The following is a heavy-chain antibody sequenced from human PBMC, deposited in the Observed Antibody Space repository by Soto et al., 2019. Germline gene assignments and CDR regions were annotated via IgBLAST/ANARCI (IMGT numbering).Heavy chain of an antibody. V-gene: IGHV1-3*01. CDR2: INAGNGNT. Sequence: SVKVSCKASGYTFTSYAMHWVRQAPGQRLEWMGWINAGNGNTKYSQKFQGRVTITRDTSASTAYMELSSLRSEDTAVYYCARNPREPPFYYSYGMDVWGQGTTVTSP. D-gene: IGHD1-1*01. CDR3: ARNPREPPFYYSYGMDV. J-gene: IGHJ6*02. CDR1: GYTFTSYA.